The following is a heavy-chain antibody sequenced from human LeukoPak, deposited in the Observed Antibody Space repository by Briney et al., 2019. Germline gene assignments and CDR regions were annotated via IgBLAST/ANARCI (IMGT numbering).Heavy chain of an antibody. CDR2: ISYDGNNK. Sequence: GGSLTLSCAVSGFNFSNFPMHCVRHARGRGLEWLTIISYDGNNKYYADSVKGRFTICRDNSKNTLFLQLNSLRAEDTAVYYCAKDKDTAMPLSWYFDYWGQGTLVTVSS. D-gene: IGHD5-18*01. CDR3: AKDKDTAMPLSWYFDY. V-gene: IGHV3-30-3*01. CDR1: GFNFSNFP. J-gene: IGHJ4*02.